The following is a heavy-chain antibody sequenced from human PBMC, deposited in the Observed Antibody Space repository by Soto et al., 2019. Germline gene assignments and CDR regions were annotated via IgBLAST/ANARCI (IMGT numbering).Heavy chain of an antibody. CDR1: GGSFSGYY. V-gene: IGHV4-34*01. J-gene: IGHJ5*02. D-gene: IGHD1-26*01. Sequence: SETLSLTCAVYGGSFSGYYWSWIRQPPGKGLEWIGEINHSGSTNYNPSLKSRVTISVDTSKNQFSLKLSSVTAADTAVYYCARRSIRGAPTNWFDPWGQGTLVTVSS. CDR2: INHSGST. CDR3: ARRSIRGAPTNWFDP.